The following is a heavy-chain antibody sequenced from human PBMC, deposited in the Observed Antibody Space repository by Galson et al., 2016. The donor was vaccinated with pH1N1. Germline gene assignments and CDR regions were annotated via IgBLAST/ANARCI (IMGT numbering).Heavy chain of an antibody. CDR2: IRHDGSAK. Sequence: SLRLSCAMSGFTFRRHGLHWVRQAPGMGLEWLTFIRHDGSAKFYADSVKGRFSISRDNSKNVLYMEMNSLRPEDTAVYYCAKDVSGELIPSRIDLWGQGTLVTVSS. J-gene: IGHJ5*02. CDR1: GFTFRRHG. V-gene: IGHV3-30*02. CDR3: AKDVSGELIPSRIDL. D-gene: IGHD3-10*02.